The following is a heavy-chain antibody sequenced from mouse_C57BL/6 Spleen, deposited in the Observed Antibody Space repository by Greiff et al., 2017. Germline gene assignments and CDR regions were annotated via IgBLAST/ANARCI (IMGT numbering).Heavy chain of an antibody. Sequence: QVQLQQPGAELVMPGASVKLSCKASGYTFTSYWMHWVKQRPGQGLEWIGEIDPSDSYTNYNQKFKGKSTLTVAKSSNPAYLQLSILTSEASAVYYCARSSSCYYLDYWGQGTTLTVSS. D-gene: IGHD3-2*02. CDR1: GYTFTSYW. V-gene: IGHV1-69*01. J-gene: IGHJ2*01. CDR3: ARSSSCYYLDY. CDR2: IDPSDSYT.